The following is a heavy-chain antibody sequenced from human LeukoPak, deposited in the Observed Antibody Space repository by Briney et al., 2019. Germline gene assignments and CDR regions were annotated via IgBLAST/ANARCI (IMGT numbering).Heavy chain of an antibody. D-gene: IGHD5-12*01. Sequence: GASVTVSCKVSGYTLTELSMHWVRQAPGQGLEWMGWISAYNGNTNYAQKLQGRVTMTTDTSTSTAYMELRSLRSDDTAVYYCARVASGYQFDYWGQGTLVTVSS. CDR3: ARVASGYQFDY. CDR2: ISAYNGNT. V-gene: IGHV1-18*01. CDR1: GYTLTELS. J-gene: IGHJ4*02.